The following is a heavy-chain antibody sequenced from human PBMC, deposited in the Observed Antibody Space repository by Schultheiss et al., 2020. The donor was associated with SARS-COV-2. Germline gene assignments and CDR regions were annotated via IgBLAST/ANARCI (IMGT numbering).Heavy chain of an antibody. Sequence: SETLSLTCAVSGGSISSSNWWSWVRQPPGKGLEWIGEIYHSGSTNYNPSLKSRVTISVDKSKNQFSLKLSSVTAADTAVYYCARGVVVGIAVAGTYYYYYYMDVWGKGTTVTVSS. V-gene: IGHV4-4*02. CDR3: ARGVVVGIAVAGTYYYYYYMDV. J-gene: IGHJ6*03. CDR2: IYHSGST. CDR1: GGSISSSNW. D-gene: IGHD6-19*01.